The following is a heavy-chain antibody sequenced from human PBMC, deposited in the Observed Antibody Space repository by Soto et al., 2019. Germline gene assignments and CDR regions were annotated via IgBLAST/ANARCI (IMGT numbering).Heavy chain of an antibody. J-gene: IGHJ5*02. V-gene: IGHV3-23*01. CDR3: ASLYSGSYLGWFDP. D-gene: IGHD1-26*01. CDR2: ISGSGVST. CDR1: GFTFSSYA. Sequence: EVQLLESGGGLVQPGGSLRLSCAASGFTFSSYAMSWVRQAPGKGLEWGSAISGSGVSTYYAASVKGRFTISRDNSKNTLYLQMNSLRAEDTAVYYCASLYSGSYLGWFDPWGKGTLVTVSS.